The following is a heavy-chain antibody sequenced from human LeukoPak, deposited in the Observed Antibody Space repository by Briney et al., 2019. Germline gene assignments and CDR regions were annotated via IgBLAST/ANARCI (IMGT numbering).Heavy chain of an antibody. Sequence: SETLSLTCTVSTDSFSGYLWSWIRQPPGKGLEWVAYISNSGSTNYNPSLRGRVTISLDTSKSQFSLKLSSVTVADTAVYYCARSHGLYWGPGILVSVSS. CDR1: TDSFSGYL. CDR2: ISNSGST. V-gene: IGHV4-59*01. CDR3: ARSHGLY. J-gene: IGHJ4*02.